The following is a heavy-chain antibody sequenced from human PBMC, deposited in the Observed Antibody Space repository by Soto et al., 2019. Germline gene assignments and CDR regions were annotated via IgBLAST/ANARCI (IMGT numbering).Heavy chain of an antibody. CDR1: GLTVTNAW. D-gene: IGHD2-8*01. Sequence: DVQLVESGGDLVQPGGSLTLSCTASGLTVTNAWMNWVRQSPGKRLEWVGLIKSEADGGTTAYAAPVKDRFTISRDDSENTLYLQINSLETEDTAVHYCMTMNGFQTSRDYWGQGTLVTVSS. CDR3: MTMNGFQTSRDY. CDR2: IKSEADGGTT. J-gene: IGHJ4*02. V-gene: IGHV3-15*07.